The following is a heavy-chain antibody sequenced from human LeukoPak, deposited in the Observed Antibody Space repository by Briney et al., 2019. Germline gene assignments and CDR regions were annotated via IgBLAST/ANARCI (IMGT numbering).Heavy chain of an antibody. D-gene: IGHD3-22*01. CDR2: ISGSGGST. Sequence: GGSLRLSRAASGFTFSSYAMSWVCQAPGKGLEWVSHISGSGGSTYYAHSVKGRFTISRDNSKNTLYLQMNSLRAEDTAVYYCAKERQDDYDSSGYYEGMFGAFDIWGQGTMVTVSS. V-gene: IGHV3-23*01. CDR1: GFTFSSYA. CDR3: AKERQDDYDSSGYYEGMFGAFDI. J-gene: IGHJ3*02.